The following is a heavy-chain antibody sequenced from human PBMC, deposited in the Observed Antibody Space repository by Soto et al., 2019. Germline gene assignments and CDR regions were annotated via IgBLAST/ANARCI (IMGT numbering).Heavy chain of an antibody. D-gene: IGHD3-16*01. CDR2: ISGSGGST. CDR1: GFTFSSYA. V-gene: IGHV3-23*01. Sequence: GGSLRLSCAASGFTFSSYAMSWVRQAPGKGLEWVSAISGSGGSTYYADSVKGRFTISRDNSKNTLYLQMNSLRAEDTAVYYCAKPPVLASDYDYIWGSPHEPDWFDPWGQGTLVTVSS. CDR3: AKPPVLASDYDYIWGSPHEPDWFDP. J-gene: IGHJ5*02.